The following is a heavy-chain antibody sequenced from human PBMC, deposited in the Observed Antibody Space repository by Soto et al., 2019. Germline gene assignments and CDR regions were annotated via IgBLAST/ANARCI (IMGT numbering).Heavy chain of an antibody. CDR3: ARDRGRYALDY. D-gene: IGHD1-26*01. CDR2: ISANNGNT. Sequence: QVQLVQSGAEVKKPGASVKVSCKASGYTFTSYTISWVRQAPGQGLEWMGWISANNGNTNYAQKLQGRVTMTTNTSTSTAHMELRSLRSDDTAVYYCARDRGRYALDYWGQGTLVTVSS. CDR1: GYTFTSYT. J-gene: IGHJ4*02. V-gene: IGHV1-18*01.